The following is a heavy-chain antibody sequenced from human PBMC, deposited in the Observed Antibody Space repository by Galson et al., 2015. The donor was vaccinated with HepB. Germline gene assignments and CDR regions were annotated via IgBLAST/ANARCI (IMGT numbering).Heavy chain of an antibody. Sequence: SLRLSCAASGFTFGDYAMSWVRQAPGKGLEWVGFIRSKAYGGTTEYAASVKGRFTISRDDSKSIAYLQMNSLKTEDTAVYYCTRGDFWIGPPFDYWGQGTLVTVSS. D-gene: IGHD3-3*01. V-gene: IGHV3-49*04. J-gene: IGHJ4*02. CDR3: TRGDFWIGPPFDY. CDR1: GFTFGDYA. CDR2: IRSKAYGGTT.